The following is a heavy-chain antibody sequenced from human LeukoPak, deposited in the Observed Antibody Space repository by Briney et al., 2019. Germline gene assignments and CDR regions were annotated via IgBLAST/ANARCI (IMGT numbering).Heavy chain of an antibody. CDR1: GFTFSSYA. CDR3: AKDRPNYYGSNGHYYKLNGDC. Sequence: PGGSLRLSCAASGFTFSSYAMIWVRQAPGKGLEWVSSITSSGAATYYADSVKGRFTISRDNSDNTLYLQMNSLRAEDTAVYYCAKDRPNYYGSNGHYYKLNGDCWGQGTLVTVSS. V-gene: IGHV3-23*01. D-gene: IGHD3-22*01. CDR2: ITSSGAAT. J-gene: IGHJ4*02.